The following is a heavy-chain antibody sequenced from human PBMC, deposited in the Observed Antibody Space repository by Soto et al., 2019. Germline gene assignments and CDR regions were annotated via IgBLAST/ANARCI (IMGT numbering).Heavy chain of an antibody. J-gene: IGHJ3*02. Sequence: SVKVSCKASGGTFSSYTISWVRQAPGQGLEWMGRIIPILGIANYAKKFQGRVTITADKYTSTAYIELSSLRSEDTAVYYSARDQYSSSSTAFDIWGQGTMVTVS. CDR3: ARDQYSSSSTAFDI. CDR2: IIPILGIA. CDR1: GGTFSSYT. V-gene: IGHV1-69*04. D-gene: IGHD6-6*01.